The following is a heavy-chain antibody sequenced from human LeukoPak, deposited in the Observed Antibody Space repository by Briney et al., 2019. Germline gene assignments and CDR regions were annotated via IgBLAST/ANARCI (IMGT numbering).Heavy chain of an antibody. J-gene: IGHJ6*03. CDR1: GFTFSSFD. V-gene: IGHV3-13*01. CDR2: IGTASDT. Sequence: GGSLRLSCAASGFTFSSFDMHWVRQPTGQGLEWVSTIGTASDTYYPGSVEGRFTLSRDNAKNSLYLQMNSLTAGDTAVYYCARGPPRGKYYYMDVWRKGTTVTVSS. CDR3: ARGPPRGKYYYMDV. D-gene: IGHD1-1*01.